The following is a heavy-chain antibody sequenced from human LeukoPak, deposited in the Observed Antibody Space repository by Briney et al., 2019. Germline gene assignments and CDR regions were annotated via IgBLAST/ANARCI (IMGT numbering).Heavy chain of an antibody. CDR1: GFTFDDYG. J-gene: IGHJ6*03. CDR2: INWNGGST. V-gene: IGHV3-20*04. CDR3: ARVLGYCSGGSCYRQKNYYYYYMDV. Sequence: GESLRLSCAATGFTFDDYGVSWVRQAPGKGLEWVSGINWNGGSTGYADSVKGRFTISRDNAKNSLYLQMNSLRAEDTALYYCARVLGYCSGGSCYRQKNYYYYYMDVRGKGTTVTVSS. D-gene: IGHD2-15*01.